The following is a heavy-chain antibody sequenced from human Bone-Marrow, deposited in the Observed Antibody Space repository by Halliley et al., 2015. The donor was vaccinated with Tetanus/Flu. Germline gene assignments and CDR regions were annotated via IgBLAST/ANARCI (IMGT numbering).Heavy chain of an antibody. CDR1: GFRFSKYG. CDR3: AREMLLRPGQIQVGALDM. Sequence: SLRLSCAASGFRFSKYGFHWARQAPGKGLEWVAVIWNDGSNEYYADSVKGRFTVSRDNSKKTLYLEMQSLRVEDTALYYCAREMLLRPGQIQVGALDMWGQGTRVTVSS. D-gene: IGHD1-26*01. J-gene: IGHJ3*02. V-gene: IGHV3-33*01. CDR2: IWNDGSNE.